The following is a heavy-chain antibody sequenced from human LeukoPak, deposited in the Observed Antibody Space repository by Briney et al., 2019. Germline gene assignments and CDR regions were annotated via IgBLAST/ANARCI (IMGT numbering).Heavy chain of an antibody. CDR1: GGSISSGSYY. J-gene: IGHJ4*02. CDR2: IYTSGST. CDR3: ARGASSSWYSVAISIDY. Sequence: SQTLSLTCTVPGGSISSGSYYWSWIRQPAGKGLEWIGCIYTSGSTNYNTSFKSRVTISVDTSKNQFSLKLSSVTAADTAVYYCARGASSSWYSVAISIDYWGQGTLVTVSS. V-gene: IGHV4-61*02. D-gene: IGHD6-13*01.